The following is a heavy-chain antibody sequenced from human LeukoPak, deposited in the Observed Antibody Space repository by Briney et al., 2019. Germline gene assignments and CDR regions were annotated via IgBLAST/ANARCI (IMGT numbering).Heavy chain of an antibody. CDR3: ASLNPVVVPADLLDY. Sequence: GASVKVSCKASGYTFTGYYMHWVRQAPGQGLEWMGWINPNSGGTNYAQKFQGRVTMTRDTSISTAYMGLSRLRSDDTAVYYCASLNPVVVPADLLDYWGQGTLVTVSS. CDR2: INPNSGGT. V-gene: IGHV1-2*02. D-gene: IGHD2-2*01. J-gene: IGHJ4*02. CDR1: GYTFTGYY.